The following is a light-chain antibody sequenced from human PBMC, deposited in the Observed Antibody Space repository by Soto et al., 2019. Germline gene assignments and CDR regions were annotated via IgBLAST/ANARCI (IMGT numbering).Light chain of an antibody. V-gene: IGKV1-9*01. CDR1: QGISSY. J-gene: IGKJ4*01. CDR3: QQVNSYPLT. Sequence: DIQLTQSPSFLSASVGDRVTITCRASQGISSYLAWYQQKPGKAPKLLIYAASTLLSGVPSGFSGSGSGTEFTLTISRLQPEDFATYYCQQVNSYPLTFGGGTKVDIK. CDR2: AAS.